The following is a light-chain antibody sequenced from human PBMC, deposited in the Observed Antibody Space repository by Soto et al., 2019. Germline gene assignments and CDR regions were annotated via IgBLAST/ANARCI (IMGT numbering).Light chain of an antibody. CDR1: QSISDR. Sequence: DIQMTQSPSTLSASVGDRVTITCRASQSISDRLAWYQQKTGRAPEVLIYKASTLESGVPSRFSGNGSGTEFTLTISSLQPDDFATYYCQEYTPSFTWTFGQGTKLEI. CDR2: KAS. CDR3: QEYTPSFTWT. J-gene: IGKJ1*01. V-gene: IGKV1-5*03.